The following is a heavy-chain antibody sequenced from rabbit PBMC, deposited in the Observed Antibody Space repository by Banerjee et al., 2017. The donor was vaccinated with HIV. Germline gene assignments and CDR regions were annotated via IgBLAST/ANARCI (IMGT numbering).Heavy chain of an antibody. CDR3: ARDGIHYYAGYAGYGYANL. V-gene: IGHV1S45*01. CDR2: IYAGSSGST. J-gene: IGHJ4*01. D-gene: IGHD6-1*01. CDR1: GFSFSSSYW. Sequence: QEQLEESGGDLVKPEGSLTLTCTASGFSFSSSYWICWVRQAPGKGLEWIACIYAGSSGSTYYASWAKGRFTISKTSSTTVTLQMTSLTAADTATYFCARDGIHYYAGYAGYGYANLWGQGTLVTVS.